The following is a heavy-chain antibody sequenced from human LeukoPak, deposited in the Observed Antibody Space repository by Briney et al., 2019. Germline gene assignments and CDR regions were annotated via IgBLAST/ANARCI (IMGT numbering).Heavy chain of an antibody. V-gene: IGHV4-59*11. D-gene: IGHD6-19*01. CDR2: IYYSGNT. Sequence: SETLSLTCIVSGGSISSHYWTWIRQPPGKGLEYIGYIYYSGNTNCNPSLKSRVTISVDRSKNQFSLKLTSVTAEDTAVYYCARINSGWYFGYWGQGTLVTVSS. CDR1: GGSISSHY. CDR3: ARINSGWYFGY. J-gene: IGHJ4*02.